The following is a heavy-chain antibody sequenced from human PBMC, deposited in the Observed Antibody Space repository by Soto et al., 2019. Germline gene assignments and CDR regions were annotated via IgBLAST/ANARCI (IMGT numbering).Heavy chain of an antibody. CDR3: ASPGGKKDYYYYGTDV. J-gene: IGHJ6*02. V-gene: IGHV4-39*01. Sequence: SETLSLTCTVSCGSISSSSSYWGWIRQPPGKGLEWIGSIYYSGSTYYNPSLKSRVTISVDTSKNQFSLKLSSVTAADTAVYYCASPGGKKDYYYYGTDVWGRGTTVTVSS. CDR2: IYYSGST. D-gene: IGHD1-26*01. CDR1: CGSISSSSSY.